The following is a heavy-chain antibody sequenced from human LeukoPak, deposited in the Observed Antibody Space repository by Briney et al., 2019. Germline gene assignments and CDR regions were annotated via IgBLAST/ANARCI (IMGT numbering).Heavy chain of an antibody. CDR2: ISPHSTFT. CDR3: AREGNDLFSKDFDC. D-gene: IGHD1-1*01. Sequence: ASMKVSCKSSGFTFTDYYIHWVRQAPGQGLEWIGYISPHSTFTSSPQNFQGRVTMTRDPSNSTAYIELTSLTPDDTAVYYCAREGNDLFSKDFDCWGQGTLVTVSS. J-gene: IGHJ4*02. V-gene: IGHV1-2*02. CDR1: GFTFTDYY.